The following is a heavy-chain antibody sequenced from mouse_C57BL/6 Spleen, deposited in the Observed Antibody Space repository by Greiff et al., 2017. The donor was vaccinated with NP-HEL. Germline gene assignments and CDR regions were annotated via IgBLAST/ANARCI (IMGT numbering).Heavy chain of an antibody. CDR1: GFNIKDYY. D-gene: IGHD2-2*01. CDR2: IDPEDGDT. CDR3: TTYGYDGAWFAY. J-gene: IGHJ3*01. V-gene: IGHV14-1*01. Sequence: VQLKQSGAELVRPGASVKLSCTASGFNIKDYYMHWVKQRPEQGLEWIGRIDPEDGDTEYAPKFQGKATMTADTSSNTAYLQLSSLTSEDTAVYYCTTYGYDGAWFAYWGQGTLVTVSA.